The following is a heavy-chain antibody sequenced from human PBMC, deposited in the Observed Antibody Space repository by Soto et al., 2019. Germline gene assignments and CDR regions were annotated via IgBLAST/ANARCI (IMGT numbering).Heavy chain of an antibody. J-gene: IGHJ4*02. D-gene: IGHD6-19*01. V-gene: IGHV1-8*01. CDR3: ARAYTWGVAVAGM. CDR1: GYTFTGFD. CDR2: MNPNSGNT. Sequence: GASVKVSCKASGYTFTGFDINWVRQATGQGLEWMGWMNPNSGNTGYAQKFQGRVTMTRNTSKSTAYMELSSLTSEDTAVYYCARAYTWGVAVAGMWGQGTLVTISS.